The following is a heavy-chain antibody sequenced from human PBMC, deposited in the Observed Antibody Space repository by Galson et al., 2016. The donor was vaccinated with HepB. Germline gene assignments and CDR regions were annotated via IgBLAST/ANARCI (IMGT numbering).Heavy chain of an antibody. CDR3: ARVSGNAFDI. CDR2: INHSGTT. Sequence: LSLTCSVSAGSISSGGYYWSWIRQHPGKGLEWIGYINHSGTTYYNPSLSSRAAISVDTSKNQFSLEVSSVTAADTAVYYCARVSGNAFDIWGHGTMVTVSS. J-gene: IGHJ3*02. CDR1: AGSISSGGYY. V-gene: IGHV4-31*03.